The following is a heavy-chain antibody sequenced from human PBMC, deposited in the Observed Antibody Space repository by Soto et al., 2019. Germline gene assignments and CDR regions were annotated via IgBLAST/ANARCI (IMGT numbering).Heavy chain of an antibody. CDR1: GFSLTTDRVG. CDR3: AHAYGGRSLY. D-gene: IGHD1-26*01. CDR2: IYWDDSK. Sequence: QITLKESGPTLVKPTQTLTLTCTFSGFSLTTDRVGVGWIRQPPGEALEWLAVIYWDDSKTYRPSLESRLTITNDTSKNQVALTMPNIDSLDTATYYCAHAYGGRSLYWGQGTLVTVSS. J-gene: IGHJ4*02. V-gene: IGHV2-5*02.